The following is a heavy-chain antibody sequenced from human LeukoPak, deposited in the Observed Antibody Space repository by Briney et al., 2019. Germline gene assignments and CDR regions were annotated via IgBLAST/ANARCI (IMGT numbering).Heavy chain of an antibody. CDR1: GASISSGSNY. V-gene: IGHV4-39*07. D-gene: IGHD2/OR15-2a*01. CDR2: IYSSGST. J-gene: IGHJ4*02. CDR3: ARDLRPFSASFLGY. Sequence: SETLSLTCSVSGASISSGSNYWGWIRQPPGKTLEWIGSIYSSGSTYYNSSLQSRVIIIIDTPKNHFSLTLSSVTAADTAVYYCARDLRPFSASFLGYWGQGTLVTVSS.